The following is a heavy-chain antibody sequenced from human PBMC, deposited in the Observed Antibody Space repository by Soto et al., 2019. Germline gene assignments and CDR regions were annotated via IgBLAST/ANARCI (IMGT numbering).Heavy chain of an antibody. Sequence: GSLRLSCAASGFTFDDYTMHWVRQAPGKGLEWVSLISWDGGSTYYADSVKGRFTISRDNSKNSLYLQMNSLRTEDTALYYCAKASGSYSLYYFDYWGQGTLVTVSS. CDR2: ISWDGGST. D-gene: IGHD3-10*01. J-gene: IGHJ4*02. CDR3: AKASGSYSLYYFDY. CDR1: GFTFDDYT. V-gene: IGHV3-43*01.